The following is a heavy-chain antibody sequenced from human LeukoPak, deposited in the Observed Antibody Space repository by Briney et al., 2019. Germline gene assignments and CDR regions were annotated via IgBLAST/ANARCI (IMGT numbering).Heavy chain of an antibody. J-gene: IGHJ4*02. Sequence: PGGSLRLSCAASGFTFSSYSMNWVRQAPGKGLEWVSSISSSSSYIYYADSVKGRFTISRDNAKNSLYLQMNSLRAEDTAVYYCARESVATVGDIDYWGQGTLVTVSS. D-gene: IGHD1-26*01. CDR1: GFTFSSYS. CDR2: ISSSSSYI. V-gene: IGHV3-21*01. CDR3: ARESVATVGDIDY.